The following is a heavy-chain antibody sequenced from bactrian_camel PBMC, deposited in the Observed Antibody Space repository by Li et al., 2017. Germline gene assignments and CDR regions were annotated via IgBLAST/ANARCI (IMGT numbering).Heavy chain of an antibody. V-gene: IGHV3-2*01. D-gene: IGHD2*01. J-gene: IGHJ4*01. Sequence: VHPGGSLTLSCAAAGPIRRYCLGWFRQGPGQGREAIATVDSDGTPTYADSVKGRFTISKDDSANTLTLQMNNLKPEDTATYYCAADSEDVCTRPFSHRFYEYLGQGTQVTVS. CDR1: GPIRRYC. CDR3: AADSEDVCTRPFSHRFYEY. CDR2: VDSDGTPT.